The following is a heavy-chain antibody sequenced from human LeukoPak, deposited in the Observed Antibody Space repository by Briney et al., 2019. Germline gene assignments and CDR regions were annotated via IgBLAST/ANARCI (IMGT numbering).Heavy chain of an antibody. CDR2: INAGNGNT. CDR3: ASEAVAVIGSLGDYYYYYGMDV. J-gene: IGHJ6*02. CDR1: GYTFTSYA. V-gene: IGHV1-3*01. D-gene: IGHD6-19*01. Sequence: ASVKVSCKASGYTFTSYAMHWVRQAPGQRLEWMGWINAGNGNTKYSQKFQGRVTITRDTSASTAYMELSSLRSEDTAVYYCASEAVAVIGSLGDYYYYYGMDVWGQGTTVTASS.